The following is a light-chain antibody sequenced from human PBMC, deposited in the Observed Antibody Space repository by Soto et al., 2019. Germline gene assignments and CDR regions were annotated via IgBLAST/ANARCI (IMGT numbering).Light chain of an antibody. CDR1: QSVSSY. V-gene: IGKV3-11*01. CDR2: DAS. CDR3: QQRSNWPT. Sequence: EIVLTQSPATLSLSPGERATLSCRASQSVSSYLAWYQQKPGQAPRLLIYDASNRATGIPARFSGSGSGTDFTLTISSLDPEDFAFYYCQQRSNWPTFAQGTRLEIK. J-gene: IGKJ5*01.